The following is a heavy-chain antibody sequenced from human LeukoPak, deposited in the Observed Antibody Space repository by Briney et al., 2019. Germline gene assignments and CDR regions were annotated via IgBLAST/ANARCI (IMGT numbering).Heavy chain of an antibody. CDR1: GFTFSSST. J-gene: IGHJ3*02. CDR2: ISSGSGYR. CDR3: ARYFSQMTTNSDAFDI. D-gene: IGHD5-24*01. V-gene: IGHV3-21*01. Sequence: GGSLRLSCAASGFTFSSSTMNWVRQAPGKGLEWVSSISSGSGYRNYADSLKGRFTISRDNAKNSLYLQIDSLRAEDTGVNYCARYFSQMTTNSDAFDIWGQGTMVTVSS.